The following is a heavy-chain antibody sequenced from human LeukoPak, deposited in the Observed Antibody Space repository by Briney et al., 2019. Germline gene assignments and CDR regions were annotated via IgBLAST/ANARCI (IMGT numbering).Heavy chain of an antibody. CDR3: ASAQTGYFDY. CDR2: ISYDGSNK. CDR1: GFTFSSYA. Sequence: GGSLRLSCAASGFTFSSYAMHWVRQAPGKGLEWVAVISYDGSNKYYADSVKGRFIISRDNSKNTLYLQMNSLRAEDTAVYYCASAQTGYFDYWGQGTLVTVSS. V-gene: IGHV3-30-3*01. D-gene: IGHD3-9*01. J-gene: IGHJ4*02.